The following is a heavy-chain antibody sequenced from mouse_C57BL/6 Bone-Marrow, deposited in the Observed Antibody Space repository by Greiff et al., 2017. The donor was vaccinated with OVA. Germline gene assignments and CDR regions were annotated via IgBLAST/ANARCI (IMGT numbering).Heavy chain of an antibody. V-gene: IGHV1-63*01. CDR3: ARAVVAKDWYFDV. J-gene: IGHJ1*03. CDR2: IYPGGGYT. D-gene: IGHD1-1*01. CDR1: GYTFTNYW. Sequence: QVQLQQSGAELVRPGTSVKMSCKASGYTFTNYWIGWAKQRPGHGLEWIGDIYPGGGYTNYNEKFKGKATLTADKSSSTAYMQFSSLTSEDSAIYYCARAVVAKDWYFDVWGTGTTVTVSS.